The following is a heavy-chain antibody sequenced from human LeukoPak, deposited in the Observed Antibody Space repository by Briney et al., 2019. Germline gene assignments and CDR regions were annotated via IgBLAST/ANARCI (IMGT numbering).Heavy chain of an antibody. CDR1: GYTFAIYG. CDR3: ARDYCTRGGDCYKEDLFNP. CDR2: ISPYDGDT. D-gene: IGHD2-21*02. Sequence: ASVKVSCKASGYTFAIYGISWVRQASGQGLEWMAWISPYDGDTNYAQNFEGRVTMTTETSTSTAYMELRSLRSDDTAIYYCARDYCTRGGDCYKEDLFNPWGQGTLVTVSS. V-gene: IGHV1-18*01. J-gene: IGHJ5*02.